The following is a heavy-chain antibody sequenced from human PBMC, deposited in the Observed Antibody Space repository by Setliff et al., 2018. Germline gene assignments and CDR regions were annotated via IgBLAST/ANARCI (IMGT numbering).Heavy chain of an antibody. CDR3: ARVDFTMIQGVLGL. CDR2: VDYSGYT. D-gene: IGHD3-10*01. CDR1: GGSVSSTSHY. J-gene: IGHJ1*01. Sequence: SETLSLTCNVSGGSVSSTSHYWGWIRQPPGKGMEWIGSVDYSGYTYYNPSLQSRVTISVDMSKNQFSMKLTSVTAADTAVYYCARVDFTMIQGVLGLWGQGTLVTVSS. V-gene: IGHV4-39*07.